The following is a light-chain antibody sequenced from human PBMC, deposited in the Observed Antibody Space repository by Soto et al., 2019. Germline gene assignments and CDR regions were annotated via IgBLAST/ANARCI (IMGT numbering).Light chain of an antibody. CDR2: GAS. CDR3: QQYGKSPPYT. Sequence: EIVLTQSPGTLSLSPGERATLSCRASQSVSSSYLAWYQQSPGQAPRLLIYGASTRATGIPDRFSGSGSGTDFTLTISRLEPEDFAVDYCQQYGKSPPYTFGGGTKVEIK. J-gene: IGKJ4*01. CDR1: QSVSSSY. V-gene: IGKV3-20*01.